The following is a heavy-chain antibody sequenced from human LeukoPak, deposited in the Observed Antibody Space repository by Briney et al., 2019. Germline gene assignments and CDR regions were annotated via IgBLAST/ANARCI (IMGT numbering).Heavy chain of an antibody. D-gene: IGHD6-13*01. CDR3: ARAPVRVAAVGKYFDF. CDR1: GGSFSNYY. CDR2: INHSGST. Sequence: SETLSLTCAVYGGSFSNYYWSWIRQPPGKGLEWVGEINHSGSTNYNPSLKSRLTISVDTSQKQFSLKLSSVTAADTAVYYCARAPVRVAAVGKYFDFWGQGTLVIVSS. V-gene: IGHV4-34*01. J-gene: IGHJ4*02.